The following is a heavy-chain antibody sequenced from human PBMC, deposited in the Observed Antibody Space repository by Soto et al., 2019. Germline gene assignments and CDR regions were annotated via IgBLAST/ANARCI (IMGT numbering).Heavy chain of an antibody. D-gene: IGHD1-7*01. V-gene: IGHV3-73*01. Sequence: EVQLVESGGGLVQPGGSPKLSCAASGFTFSGSAMHWVRQASGKGLEWVGRIRSKANSYATAYAASVKGRFTISRDDSKNTAYLQMNSLKTEDTAVYYCTRLSDWNYEPEAYYGMDVWGQGTTVTVSS. CDR3: TRLSDWNYEPEAYYGMDV. CDR2: IRSKANSYAT. CDR1: GFTFSGSA. J-gene: IGHJ6*02.